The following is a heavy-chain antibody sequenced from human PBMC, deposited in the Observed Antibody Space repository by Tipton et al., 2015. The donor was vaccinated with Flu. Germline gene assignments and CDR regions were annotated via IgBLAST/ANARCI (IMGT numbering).Heavy chain of an antibody. Sequence: TLSLTCTVSGGSTIMGSYYWTWIRQSAGKGLEWIGRMYLGGSSTYNPSFSGRATISVDTSRNQFSLRLTSVIAADTAVYYCARRDYSNYVSDPKNWFDPWGQGTLVTVTS. CDR3: ARRDYSNYVSDPKNWFDP. J-gene: IGHJ5*02. D-gene: IGHD4-11*01. CDR1: GGSTIMGSYY. CDR2: MYLGGSS. V-gene: IGHV4-61*02.